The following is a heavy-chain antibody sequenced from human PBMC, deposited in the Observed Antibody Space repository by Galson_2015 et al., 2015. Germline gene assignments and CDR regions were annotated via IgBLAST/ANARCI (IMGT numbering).Heavy chain of an antibody. CDR2: INSGGTT. CDR1: GFTFSSYV. CDR3: AKAIFGVVPKGFDS. D-gene: IGHD3-3*01. Sequence: SLRLSCAASGFTFSSYVMSWARQAPGKGLEWVSGINSGGTTNYADSVKDRFTISRDNSKSTLSLQMSSLRADDTAVYYCAKAIFGVVPKGFDSWGQGTLVTVSS. J-gene: IGHJ4*02. V-gene: IGHV3-23*01.